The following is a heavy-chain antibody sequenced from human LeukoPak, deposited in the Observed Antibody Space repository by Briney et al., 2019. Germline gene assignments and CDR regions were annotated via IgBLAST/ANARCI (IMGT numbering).Heavy chain of an antibody. D-gene: IGHD3-9*01. CDR3: AKVGPRYYTILTGYNGGTYFDY. V-gene: IGHV1-18*01. Sequence: ASVKVSCKASGYTFTSYGISWVRQAPGQGLEWMGWISAYNGNTNYAQKLQGRVTMTTDTSTSTAYMELRSLRSDDTAVYYCAKVGPRYYTILTGYNGGTYFDYWGQGTLVTVSS. J-gene: IGHJ4*02. CDR2: ISAYNGNT. CDR1: GYTFTSYG.